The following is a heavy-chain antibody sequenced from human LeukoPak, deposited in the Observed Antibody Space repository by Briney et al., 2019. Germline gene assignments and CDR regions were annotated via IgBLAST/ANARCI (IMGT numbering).Heavy chain of an antibody. D-gene: IGHD4-23*01. J-gene: IGHJ4*02. V-gene: IGHV4-39*07. CDR2: IYYSGST. CDR3: ARVVNFLYYFDY. CDR1: GGSISSSSYY. Sequence: SETLSLTCTVSGGSISSSSYYWGWIRQPPGKGLEWIGTIYYSGSTYYNPSLKSRVTISVDTSKNQFSLNLSSVTAADTAVYYCARVVNFLYYFDYWGQGTLVTVSS.